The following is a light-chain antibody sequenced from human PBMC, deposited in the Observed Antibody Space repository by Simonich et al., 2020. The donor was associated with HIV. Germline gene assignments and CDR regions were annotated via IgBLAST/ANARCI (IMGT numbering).Light chain of an antibody. CDR3: MQGIHLPYT. V-gene: IGKV2-29*02. CDR2: EVS. Sequence: DIVMTQTPLSLSVTPGQPAAISCKSTQSLLHSDGKTYLYWYLQKPGQSPQLRIYEVSSRLSGVPDRFRGSGSGTNFTLKISRVEAEDVGVYYCMQGIHLPYTFGQGTKLEIK. J-gene: IGKJ2*01. CDR1: QSLLHSDGKTY.